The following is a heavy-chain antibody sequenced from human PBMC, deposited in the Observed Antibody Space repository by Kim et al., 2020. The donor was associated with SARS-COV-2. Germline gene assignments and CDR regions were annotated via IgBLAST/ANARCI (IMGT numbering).Heavy chain of an antibody. D-gene: IGHD3-9*01. V-gene: IGHV4-39*01. CDR3: ASTYDDILTGYYTRGGPLGWFDP. CDR2: IYYSGST. Sequence: SETLSLTCTVSGGSISSSSYYWGWIRQPPGKGLEWIGSIYYSGSTYYNPSLKSRVTISVDTSKNQFSLRLSSVTAADTAVYYCASTYDDILTGYYTRGGPLGWFDPWGQGTLVTVSS. CDR1: GGSISSSSYY. J-gene: IGHJ5*02.